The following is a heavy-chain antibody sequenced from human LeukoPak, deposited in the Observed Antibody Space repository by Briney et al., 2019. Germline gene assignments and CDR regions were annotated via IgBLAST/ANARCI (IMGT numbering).Heavy chain of an antibody. D-gene: IGHD5-12*01. CDR1: GYTFTGYY. V-gene: IGHV1-2*02. CDR2: INPNSGGT. J-gene: IGHJ4*02. Sequence: ASVKVSCKASGYTFTGYYMHWVRQAPGQGLEWMGWINPNSGGTNYAQKFQGRVTMTRDTSISTACMELSSLRSEDTAVYYCARDVSVEMATIVYFDYWGQGTLVTVSS. CDR3: ARDVSVEMATIVYFDY.